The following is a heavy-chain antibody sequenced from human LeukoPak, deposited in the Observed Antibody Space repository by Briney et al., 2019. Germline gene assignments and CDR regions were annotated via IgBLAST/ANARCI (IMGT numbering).Heavy chain of an antibody. CDR1: GGSISSYY. V-gene: IGHV4-59*08. J-gene: IGHJ4*02. D-gene: IGHD4-17*01. Sequence: SETLSLTCTVSGGSISSYYWSWIRQPPGKGLEWIGYIYYSGSTNYNPSLKSRVTISVDTSKNLFSLKLSSVTAADTAVYYCARLRNGYFDYWGQGTLVTVSS. CDR2: IYYSGST. CDR3: ARLRNGYFDY.